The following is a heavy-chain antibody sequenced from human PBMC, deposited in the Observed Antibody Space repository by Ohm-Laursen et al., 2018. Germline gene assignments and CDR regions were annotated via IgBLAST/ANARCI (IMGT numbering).Heavy chain of an antibody. D-gene: IGHD5-18*01. V-gene: IGHV4-59*07. CDR3: ARAGRDTAMSLDY. CDR2: IYYSGST. J-gene: IGHJ4*02. CDR1: GGSISSYY. Sequence: SDTLSLTCTVSGGSISSYYWSWIRQPPGKGLEWIGYIYYSGSTNYNPSLKSRVTISVDTSKNQFSLKLSSVTAADTAVYYCARAGRDTAMSLDYWGQRTLVTVSS.